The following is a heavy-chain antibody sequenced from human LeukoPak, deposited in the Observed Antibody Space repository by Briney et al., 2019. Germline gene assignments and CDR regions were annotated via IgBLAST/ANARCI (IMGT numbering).Heavy chain of an antibody. V-gene: IGHV4-34*01. CDR2: INDSGSS. CDR1: GESFSGYY. D-gene: IGHD4-17*01. CDR3: ARRRGAYGDYVY. J-gene: IGHJ4*02. Sequence: PSETLSLSCAVYGESFSGYYWSWIRQPRGKGLEWIGEINDSGSSNYNPSLKSRVTISVDTSKNQFSLKLSSVTAADTAMYYCARRRGAYGDYVYWGQGTLVTVSS.